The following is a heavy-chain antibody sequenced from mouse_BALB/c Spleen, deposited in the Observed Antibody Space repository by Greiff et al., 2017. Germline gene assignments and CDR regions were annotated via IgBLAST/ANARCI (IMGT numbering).Heavy chain of an antibody. CDR3: ARDPFGDGYSPYAMDY. Sequence: VMLVESGPGLVAPSQSLSITCTVSGFSLTSYGVHWVRQPPGKGLEWLGVIWAGGSTNYNSALMSRLSISKDNSKSQVFLKMNSLQTDDTAMYYCARDPFGDGYSPYAMDYWGQGTSVTVSS. CDR2: IWAGGST. D-gene: IGHD2-3*01. J-gene: IGHJ4*01. CDR1: GFSLTSYG. V-gene: IGHV2-9*02.